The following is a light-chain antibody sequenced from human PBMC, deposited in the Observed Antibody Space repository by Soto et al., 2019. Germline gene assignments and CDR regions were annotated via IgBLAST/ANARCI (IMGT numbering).Light chain of an antibody. CDR3: SSYTSSRPYV. V-gene: IGLV2-14*01. J-gene: IGLJ1*01. CDR2: EVS. CDR1: SSDVGDYNY. Sequence: QSALTQPASVSGSPGQSITIPCTVTSSDVGDYNYVSWYQQPPGKAPKLMIYEVSTRPSGVSNRFTGSKSGNTASLTISGLQAEDEADYYCSSYTSSRPYVFGTGTKVTVL.